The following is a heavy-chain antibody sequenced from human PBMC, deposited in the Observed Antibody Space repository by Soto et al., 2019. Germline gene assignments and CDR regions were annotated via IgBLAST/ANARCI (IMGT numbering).Heavy chain of an antibody. CDR1: GGSISSYY. J-gene: IGHJ4*02. V-gene: IGHV4-59*01. Sequence: SETLSLTCTVSGGSISSYYWSWIRQPPGKGLEWIGYIYYSGSTNYNPSLKSRVTISVDTSKNQFSLKLSSVTAADTAVYYCARSTDDSSGWSLDYWGQGNLVTVSS. D-gene: IGHD6-19*01. CDR2: IYYSGST. CDR3: ARSTDDSSGWSLDY.